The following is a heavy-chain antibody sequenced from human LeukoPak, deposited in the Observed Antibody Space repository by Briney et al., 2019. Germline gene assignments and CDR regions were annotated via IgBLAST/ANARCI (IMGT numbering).Heavy chain of an antibody. CDR3: AGPDRHSTGWRTDY. V-gene: IGHV4-4*02. Sequence: PSETLSPTCAVSGASISSNNWWSWVRQSPGKGLEWIGEIYHSGRTNYNPSLKSRVTISEDKSKNQFSLNLSSVTAADTAVYYCAGPDRHSTGWRTDYWGQGTLVTVSS. D-gene: IGHD6-19*01. CDR1: GASISSNNW. J-gene: IGHJ4*02. CDR2: IYHSGRT.